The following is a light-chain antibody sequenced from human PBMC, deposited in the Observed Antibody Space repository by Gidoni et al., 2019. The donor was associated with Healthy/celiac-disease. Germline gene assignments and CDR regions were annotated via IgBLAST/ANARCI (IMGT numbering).Light chain of an antibody. CDR2: GAS. Sequence: EIVIPQSPATLSVSPGERATLSCRASQSVSSNLAWYQQKPGQAPRLLIYGASTRATGIPARFSGSGSGTECTLTISSLQSEDFAVYSCQQYNNWPPWTFGQGTKVEIK. CDR3: QQYNNWPPWT. J-gene: IGKJ1*01. CDR1: QSVSSN. V-gene: IGKV3-15*01.